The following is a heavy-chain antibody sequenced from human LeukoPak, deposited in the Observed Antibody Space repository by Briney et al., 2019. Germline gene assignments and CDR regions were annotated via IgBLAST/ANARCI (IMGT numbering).Heavy chain of an antibody. V-gene: IGHV1-69*05. Sequence: ASVKVSCTASGGTFSSYAISWVRQAPGQGLEWMGGIIPIFGTANYAQKFQGRVTITTDESTRTAYMERSSLRSEATVVYYCARSGILTGYYSYYYYYMEVWGKGTTVTVSS. D-gene: IGHD3-9*01. CDR1: GGTFSSYA. CDR3: ARSGILTGYYSYYYYYMEV. CDR2: IIPIFGTA. J-gene: IGHJ6*03.